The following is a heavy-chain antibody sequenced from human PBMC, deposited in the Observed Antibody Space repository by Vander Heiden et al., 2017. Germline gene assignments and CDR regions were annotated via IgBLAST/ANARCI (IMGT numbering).Heavy chain of an antibody. D-gene: IGHD6-19*01. CDR2: IWYDGNTK. V-gene: IGHV3-33*01. CDR1: GFTFKTYG. CDR3: ARAGSDIAVAGPFDF. Sequence: QVQLVASGGGVVQSGRSLSLSCAASGFTFKTYGMHWVRQAPGKGLEWLAIIWYDGNTKDYADSVKGRFTISRDNSKNTLYLEMSSLRVEDTAIYYCARAGSDIAVAGPFDFWGQGTLVTVSS. J-gene: IGHJ4*02.